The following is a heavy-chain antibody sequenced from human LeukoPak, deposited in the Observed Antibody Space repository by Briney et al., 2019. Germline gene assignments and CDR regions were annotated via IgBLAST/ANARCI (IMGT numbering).Heavy chain of an antibody. CDR3: ARPRITIIVVIITPPDY. J-gene: IGHJ4*02. V-gene: IGHV3-23*01. Sequence: PGRSLRLSCAASGFSFSDYVMTWVRQAPGKGLEWVSAIRGNGVSTYYADSVKGRFSISRDNSKNPLYLQMNSLKVEDSAVYYCARPRITIIVVIITPPDYWGQGTLVTVSS. CDR1: GFSFSDYV. CDR2: IRGNGVST. D-gene: IGHD3-22*01.